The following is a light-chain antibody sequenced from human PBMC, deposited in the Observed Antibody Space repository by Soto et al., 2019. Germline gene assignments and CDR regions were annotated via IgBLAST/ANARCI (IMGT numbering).Light chain of an antibody. Sequence: EIVMTQSPATLSVSPGERATLSCRASQSVNSNLAWYQQKPGQAPRLLIYGASTRATGVPARFSGSGSGTEFILTVSRLQSEDVAFYFYQQYNNWPTFGEGTKVEIK. J-gene: IGKJ4*01. CDR1: QSVNSN. CDR3: QQYNNWPT. V-gene: IGKV3-15*01. CDR2: GAS.